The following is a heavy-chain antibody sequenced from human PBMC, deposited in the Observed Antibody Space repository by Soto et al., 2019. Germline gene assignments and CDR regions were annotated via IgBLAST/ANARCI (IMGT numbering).Heavy chain of an antibody. CDR2: IYYTGST. CDR3: ASSSRRADY. J-gene: IGHJ4*02. CDR1: GGSISSYY. D-gene: IGHD6-6*01. Sequence: TSETLSLTCTVSGGSISSYYWSWIRQPPGKGLEWIGYIYYTGSTNYNPSLKSRVTVSLDTSKNQFSLKLSSVTAADTAVYFCASSSRRADYWGQGTLVTVSS. V-gene: IGHV4-59*01.